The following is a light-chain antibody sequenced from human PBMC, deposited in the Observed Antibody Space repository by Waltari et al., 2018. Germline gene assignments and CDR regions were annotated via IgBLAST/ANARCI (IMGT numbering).Light chain of an antibody. CDR2: GAS. Sequence: EGVLTQSPRTLSLSPGERVTLSCRGSQPIKSSHLAWYQQKAGQAPRLLIYGASSRATGIPDRFSGSGSGTDFTLTINRLQPEDFAVYHCQQYGSSPYTFGQGTKLAIK. V-gene: IGKV3-20*01. CDR3: QQYGSSPYT. J-gene: IGKJ2*01. CDR1: QPIKSSH.